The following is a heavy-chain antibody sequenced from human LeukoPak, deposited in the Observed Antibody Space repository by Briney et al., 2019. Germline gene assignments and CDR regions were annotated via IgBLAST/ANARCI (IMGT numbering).Heavy chain of an antibody. D-gene: IGHD2-2*01. V-gene: IGHV4-39*01. CDR1: GDSISNSSYY. Sequence: PSETLSLTCTVSGDSISNSSYYWGWLRQPPGTGLEWIGSIYYSGSTYYNPSLKSRVTISVDTSKNQFSLKLSSLTAADTAVYYCARSNQLLGNFDYWGQGTLVTVSS. CDR3: ARSNQLLGNFDY. J-gene: IGHJ4*02. CDR2: IYYSGST.